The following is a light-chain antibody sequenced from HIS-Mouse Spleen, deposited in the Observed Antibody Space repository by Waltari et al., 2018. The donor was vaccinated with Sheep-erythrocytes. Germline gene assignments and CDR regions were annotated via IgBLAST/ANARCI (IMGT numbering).Light chain of an antibody. CDR2: EDS. CDR3: YSTDSSGNHWV. CDR1: ALPKKY. J-gene: IGLJ3*02. V-gene: IGLV3-10*01. Sequence: SYELTQPPSVSVSPGQTARITCSGDALPKKYAYWYQQKSGQAPVLVIYEDSKRPSGLPERVSGSTSGTMATLTISVAQVEDEADYYCYSTDSSGNHWVFGGVTKLTVL.